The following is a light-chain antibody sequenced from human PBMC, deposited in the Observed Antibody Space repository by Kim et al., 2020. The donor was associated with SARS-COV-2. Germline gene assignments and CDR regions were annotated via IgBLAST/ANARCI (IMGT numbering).Light chain of an antibody. CDR2: AAT. J-gene: IGKJ4*01. V-gene: IGKV1-17*03. CDR3: LKYSSYPLT. CDR1: QDISNY. Sequence: ASVGDRVTITCRASQDISNYLAWFQQKPGKVPKRLIYAATNSQSGVPSRFSGSGSGTEFTLTISSLQPEDFATYYCLKYSSYPLTVGGGTKVDIK.